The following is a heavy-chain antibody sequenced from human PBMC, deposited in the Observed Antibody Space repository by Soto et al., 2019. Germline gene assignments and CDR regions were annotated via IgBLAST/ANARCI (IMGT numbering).Heavy chain of an antibody. D-gene: IGHD3-10*01. CDR1: GGSISSGGYY. CDR2: IYYSGST. CDR3: ARDRRSVSQWFGETDYYYYYGMDV. V-gene: IGHV4-31*03. Sequence: PSETLSLTCTVSGGSISSGGYYWSWIRQHPGKGLEWIGYIYYSGSTYYNPSLKSRVTISVDTSKNQFSLKLSSVTAADTAVYYCARDRRSVSQWFGETDYYYYYGMDVWGQGTTVTVS. J-gene: IGHJ6*02.